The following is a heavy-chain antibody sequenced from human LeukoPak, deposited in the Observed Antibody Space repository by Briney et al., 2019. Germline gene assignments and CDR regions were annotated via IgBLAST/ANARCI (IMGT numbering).Heavy chain of an antibody. Sequence: PGGSLRLSCAASGFTFSSYGMHWVRQAPGKGLEWVAVISYDGSNEYYADSVKGRFTISRDNSKNTLYPQMNSLRAEDTAVYYCAKGSTVTTALGYWGQGTLVTVSS. CDR2: ISYDGSNE. V-gene: IGHV3-30*18. J-gene: IGHJ4*02. CDR1: GFTFSSYG. D-gene: IGHD4-17*01. CDR3: AKGSTVTTALGY.